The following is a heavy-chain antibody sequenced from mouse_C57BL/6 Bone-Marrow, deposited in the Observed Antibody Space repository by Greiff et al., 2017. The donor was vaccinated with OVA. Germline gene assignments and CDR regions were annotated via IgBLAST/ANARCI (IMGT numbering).Heavy chain of an antibody. CDR1: GFNIKDDY. J-gene: IGHJ3*01. Sequence: EVQLVESGAELVRPGASVKLSCTASGFNIKDDYMHWAKQRPEQGLEWIGWIDPENGDTEYASKFQGKATITADTSSNTAYLQLSSLTSEDTAVYYCTLIYDGYYGWFAYWGQGTLVTVSA. CDR2: IDPENGDT. V-gene: IGHV14-4*01. D-gene: IGHD2-3*01. CDR3: TLIYDGYYGWFAY.